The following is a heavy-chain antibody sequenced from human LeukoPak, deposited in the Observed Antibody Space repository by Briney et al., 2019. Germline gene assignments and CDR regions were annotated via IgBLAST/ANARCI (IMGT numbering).Heavy chain of an antibody. J-gene: IGHJ5*02. D-gene: IGHD3-9*01. CDR3: ARSYDILTGYRNWFDP. CDR2: IYTCGST. Sequence: SETLSLTCTVSGGSISSYYWSWIRQPAGKGLEWIGRIYTCGSTNYNPFLKSRVTMSVDTSKNQFSLKLSSVTAADTAVYYCARSYDILTGYRNWFDPWGQGTLVTVSS. CDR1: GGSISSYY. V-gene: IGHV4-4*07.